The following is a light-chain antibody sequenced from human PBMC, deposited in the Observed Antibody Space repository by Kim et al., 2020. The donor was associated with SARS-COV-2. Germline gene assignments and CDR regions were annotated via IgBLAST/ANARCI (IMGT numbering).Light chain of an antibody. V-gene: IGKV2-28*01. CDR1: QSLLHSNGYNY. Sequence: DIVMTQSPLSLPVTPGEPASISCRSSQSLLHSNGYNYLDWYLQKPGQSPQLLIYLGSNRASGVPDRFSGSGSGTDFTLKISRVEAEDVGVYYCMQSLQTPLRTIGQGTKVDIK. J-gene: IGKJ1*01. CDR3: MQSLQTPLRT. CDR2: LGS.